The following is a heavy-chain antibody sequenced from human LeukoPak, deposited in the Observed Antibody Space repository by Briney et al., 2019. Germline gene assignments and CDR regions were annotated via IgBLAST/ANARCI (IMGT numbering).Heavy chain of an antibody. V-gene: IGHV4-59*01. CDR2: IHYSGHT. CDR1: GGSISNYY. D-gene: IGHD6-13*01. CDR3: ARQQLPDGTYYFDY. Sequence: PSETLSLTCTVSGGSISNYYWSWIQQPPGKGLEWIAYIHYSGHTNYNPSLKSRVTIPLDTSKSQFSLKLTSVTAADTALYYCARQQLPDGTYYFDYWGQGTLVTVSS. J-gene: IGHJ4*02.